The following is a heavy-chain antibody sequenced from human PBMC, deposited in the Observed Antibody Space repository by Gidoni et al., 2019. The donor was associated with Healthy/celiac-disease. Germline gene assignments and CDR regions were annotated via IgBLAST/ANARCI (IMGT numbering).Heavy chain of an antibody. D-gene: IGHD6-13*01. J-gene: IGHJ4*02. CDR3: AKRAGYSSSWYSD. CDR2: SSGSGGST. CDR1: GFTFSSYA. V-gene: IGHV3-23*01. Sequence: EVQLLESGGGLVQPGGSLRLSCAASGFTFSSYAMSWVRQAPGKGLEWGSASSGSGGSTYYADSVKGRFTISRDNSKNTLYLQMNSLRAEDTAVYYCAKRAGYSSSWYSDWGQGTLVTVSS.